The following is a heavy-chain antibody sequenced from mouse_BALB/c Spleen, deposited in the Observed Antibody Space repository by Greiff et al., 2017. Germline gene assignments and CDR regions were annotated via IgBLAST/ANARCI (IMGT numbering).Heavy chain of an antibody. CDR3: ARVGTRAY. CDR2: ISYSGST. CDR1: GYSITSDYA. Sequence: DVQLQESGPGLVKPSQSLSLTCTVTGYSITSDYAWNWIRQFPGNKLEWMGYISYSGSTSYNPSLKSRISITRDTSKNQFFLQLNSVTTEDTATYYCARVGTRAYWGQGTLVTVSA. D-gene: IGHD3-3*01. J-gene: IGHJ3*01. V-gene: IGHV3-2*02.